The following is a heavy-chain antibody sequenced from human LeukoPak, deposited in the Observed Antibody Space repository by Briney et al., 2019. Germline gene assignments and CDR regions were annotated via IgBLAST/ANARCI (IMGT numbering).Heavy chain of an antibody. CDR1: GGTFSSYT. V-gene: IGHV1-69*02. CDR3: ARVNGLYYYGMDV. J-gene: IGHJ6*02. Sequence: GASVKVSCKASGGTFSSYTISWVRQAPGQGLEWMGRIIPILGIANYAQKFQGRVTITADNSTSTAYMELSSLRSEDTAVYYCARVNGLYYYGMDVWGQGTTVTVSS. CDR2: IIPILGIA.